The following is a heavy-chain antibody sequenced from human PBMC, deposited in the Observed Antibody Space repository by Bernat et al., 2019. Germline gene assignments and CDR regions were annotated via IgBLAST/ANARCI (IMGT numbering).Heavy chain of an antibody. CDR1: GFTFSSYG. D-gene: IGHD3-3*01. CDR2: ISYDGSNK. V-gene: IGHV3-30*18. J-gene: IGHJ6*02. CDR3: AKDLWSGYPTRNPYYYYYGMDV. Sequence: QVQLVESGGGVVQPGRSLRLSCAASGFTFSSYGMHWVRQAPGKGLEWVAVISYDGSNKYYADSVKGRFTISRDNSKNTLYLQMNSLRAEDTAVYYCAKDLWSGYPTRNPYYYYYGMDVWGQGTTVTVSS.